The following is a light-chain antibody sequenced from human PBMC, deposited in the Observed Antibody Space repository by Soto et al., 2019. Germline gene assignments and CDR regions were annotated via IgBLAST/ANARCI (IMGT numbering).Light chain of an antibody. CDR1: QGISGL. CDR2: DAS. J-gene: IGKJ1*01. Sequence: DIQMTQSPSSVSASVGDRLTITCRASQGISGLLAWYQQKPGKAPNLLIYDASTLRNGGPLRFSGSGSGTEFTLTISSLQPDDFATYYCQHYNSYSEAFGQGTKVDIK. CDR3: QHYNSYSEA. V-gene: IGKV1-5*01.